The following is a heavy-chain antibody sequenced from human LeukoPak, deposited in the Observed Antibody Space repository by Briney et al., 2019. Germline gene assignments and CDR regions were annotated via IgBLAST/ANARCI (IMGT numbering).Heavy chain of an antibody. Sequence: SETLSLTCTVSGGSISSYYWSWIRRPPGKGLEWIGYIYYSGSTNYNPSLKSRVTISVDTSKNQFSLKLSSVTAADTAVYYCARGPPPDFDYWGRGTLVTVSS. CDR2: IYYSGST. J-gene: IGHJ4*02. CDR1: GGSISSYY. V-gene: IGHV4-59*12. CDR3: ARGPPPDFDY.